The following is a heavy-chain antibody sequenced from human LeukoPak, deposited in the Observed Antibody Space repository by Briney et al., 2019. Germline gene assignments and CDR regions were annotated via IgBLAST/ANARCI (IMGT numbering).Heavy chain of an antibody. D-gene: IGHD4-17*01. CDR3: ARDTTYGDYYYYGMDV. Sequence: GGSLRLSCAASGFTFSTYWMHWVRQAPGKGLEWVSVIYSGGSTYYADSVKGRFTISRDNSKNTLYLQMNSLRAEDTAVYYCARDTTYGDYYYYGMDVWGQGTTVTVSS. V-gene: IGHV3-53*01. CDR2: IYSGGST. J-gene: IGHJ6*02. CDR1: GFTFSTYW.